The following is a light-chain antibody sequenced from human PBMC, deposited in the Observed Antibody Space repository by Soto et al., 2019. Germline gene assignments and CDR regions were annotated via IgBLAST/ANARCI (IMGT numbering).Light chain of an antibody. J-gene: IGKJ4*01. CDR2: AAS. CDR3: QQSYSTPPLT. V-gene: IGKV1-39*01. CDR1: QSISSY. Sequence: DIQMTQSPSSLSASVGDRVTITCRASQSISSYLNWYQQKPGKAPKLLIYAASSLQSGVPSRVSGSGSGTDFTLTISSLQPEDVATYYCQQSYSTPPLTFGGGTKVEIK.